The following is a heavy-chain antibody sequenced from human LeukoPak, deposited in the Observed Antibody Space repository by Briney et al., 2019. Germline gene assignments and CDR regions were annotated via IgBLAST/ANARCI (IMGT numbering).Heavy chain of an antibody. CDR2: IYPNRGGT. CDR3: TRERMRDYGDQFDL. CDR1: GYTFTDYF. Sequence: ASVKVSCKASGYTFTDYFIHWVRQAPGQGLEWMGRIYPNRGGTNYAQRFQGRVTMTRDTSIRTAYMELARLTSDDAAVYYCTRERMRDYGDQFDLWGQGTLVTVSS. V-gene: IGHV1-2*06. J-gene: IGHJ4*02. D-gene: IGHD4-17*01.